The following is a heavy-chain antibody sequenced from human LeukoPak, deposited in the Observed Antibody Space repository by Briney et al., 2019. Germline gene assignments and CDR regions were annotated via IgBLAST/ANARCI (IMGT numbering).Heavy chain of an antibody. J-gene: IGHJ4*02. CDR2: ISYEGSNE. V-gene: IGHV3-30*18. D-gene: IGHD3-22*01. CDR3: AKDGIRYYYDSSGYYGDY. Sequence: PGGSLRLSCAASGFSFNNYGMHWVRQAPGKGLEWVAVISYEGSNEYYADSVKGRFTISRDNSKNSLYMQMTSLRAEDTAVYYCAKDGIRYYYDSSGYYGDYWGQGTLVTVSS. CDR1: GFSFNNYG.